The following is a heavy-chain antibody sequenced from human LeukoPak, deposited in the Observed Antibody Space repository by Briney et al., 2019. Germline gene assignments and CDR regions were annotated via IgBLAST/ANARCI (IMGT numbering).Heavy chain of an antibody. J-gene: IGHJ4*02. CDR3: AKAGNGDCYSE. Sequence: GGSLRLSCAASGFTFSSYLMNWVRQAPGKGLEWVAYIKHDGSDKKYVDSVKGRFTISRDNSKNTLYLQMNSLRAEDTAVYYCAKAGNGDCYSEWGQGTLVTVSS. CDR1: GFTFSSYL. CDR2: IKHDGSDK. D-gene: IGHD2-21*02. V-gene: IGHV3-7*03.